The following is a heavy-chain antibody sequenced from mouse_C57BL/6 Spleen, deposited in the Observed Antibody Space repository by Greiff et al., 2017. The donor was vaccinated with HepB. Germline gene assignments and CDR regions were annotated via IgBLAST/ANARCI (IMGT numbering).Heavy chain of an antibody. CDR2: INPNNGGT. CDR1: GYTFTDYN. J-gene: IGHJ1*03. Sequence: VQLKESGPELVKPGASVKMSCKASGYTFTDYNMHWVKQSHGKSLEWIGYINPNNGGTSYNQKFKGKATLTVNKSSSTAYMELRSLTSEDSAVYYCARSYDGYYRYFDVWGTGTTVTVSS. CDR3: ARSYDGYYRYFDV. D-gene: IGHD2-3*01. V-gene: IGHV1-22*01.